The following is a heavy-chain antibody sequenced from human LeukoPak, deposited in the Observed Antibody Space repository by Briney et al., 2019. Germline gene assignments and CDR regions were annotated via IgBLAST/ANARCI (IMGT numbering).Heavy chain of an antibody. CDR1: GGTFNSYA. CDR2: IIPIFGTA. D-gene: IGHD2-15*01. CDR3: AREGRYCSGGSCLNWFDP. J-gene: IGHJ5*02. V-gene: IGHV1-69*05. Sequence: EASVKVSCKASGGTFNSYAISWVRQAPGQGLEWMGRIIPIFGTANYAQKFQGRVTITTDESTSTAYMELSSLRSEDTAVYYCAREGRYCSGGSCLNWFDPWGQGTLVTVSS.